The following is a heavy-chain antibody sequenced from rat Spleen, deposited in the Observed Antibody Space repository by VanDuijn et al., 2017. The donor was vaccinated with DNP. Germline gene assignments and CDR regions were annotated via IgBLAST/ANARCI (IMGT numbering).Heavy chain of an antibody. J-gene: IGHJ2*01. V-gene: IGHV5-31*01. CDR2: IGSDGYAP. CDR1: GFTFNNYW. CDR3: IRWNSGHFDY. D-gene: IGHD4-3*01. Sequence: EVHLVESGGDLVQPGRYPKLSCVASGFTFNNYWMTWIRQAPTKGLEWVAYIGSDGYAPYYGDSVKGRFAISRDNAKSTLYLQMNSLRSEDMATYYCIRWNSGHFDYWGQGVMVTVSS.